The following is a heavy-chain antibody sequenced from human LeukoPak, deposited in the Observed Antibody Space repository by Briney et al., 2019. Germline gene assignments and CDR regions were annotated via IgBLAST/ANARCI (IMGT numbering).Heavy chain of an antibody. CDR3: ARENRYRAYGSGS. Sequence: GGSLRLSCAASGFTFSSYEMNWVRQAPGKGLEWVSYISSSGSTIYYADSVKGRFTISRDNAKNSLYLQMNSLRAEDTAVYYCARENRYRAYGSGSWGQGTLVTVSS. V-gene: IGHV3-48*03. CDR2: ISSSGSTI. CDR1: GFTFSSYE. D-gene: IGHD3-10*01. J-gene: IGHJ4*02.